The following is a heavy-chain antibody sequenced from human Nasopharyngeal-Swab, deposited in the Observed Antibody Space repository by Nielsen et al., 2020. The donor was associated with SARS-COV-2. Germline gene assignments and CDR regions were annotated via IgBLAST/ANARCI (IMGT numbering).Heavy chain of an antibody. CDR1: GFTFSSYG. CDR2: IWYDGSNK. D-gene: IGHD6-13*01. Sequence: GGSLRLSCAASGFTFSSYGMHWVRQAPGKGLEWVAVIWYDGSNKYYADSVKGRFTISRDNSKNTLYLQMNSLRAEDTAVYYCAREGSSSSWCSGGDENWFDPWGQGTLVTVSS. J-gene: IGHJ5*02. V-gene: IGHV3-33*01. CDR3: AREGSSSSWCSGGDENWFDP.